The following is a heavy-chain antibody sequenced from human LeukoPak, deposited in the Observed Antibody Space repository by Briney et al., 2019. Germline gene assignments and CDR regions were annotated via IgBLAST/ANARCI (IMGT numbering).Heavy chain of an antibody. D-gene: IGHD5-18*01. CDR3: AKVDTAMVRVGYYFDY. Sequence: ASVKVSCKASGYTFTSYGISWVRQAPGQGLEWMGWISAYSLNTNYARNFQGRVTMTTDTSTSTAYMELRSLRPEDTAVYYCAKVDTAMVRVGYYFDYWGQGTLVTVSS. V-gene: IGHV1-18*01. J-gene: IGHJ4*02. CDR2: ISAYSLNT. CDR1: GYTFTSYG.